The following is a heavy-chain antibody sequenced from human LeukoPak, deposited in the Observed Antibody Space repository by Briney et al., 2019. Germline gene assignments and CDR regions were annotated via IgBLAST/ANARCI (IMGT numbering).Heavy chain of an antibody. CDR2: ISSSSSTI. CDR3: ARDYDWNDVDFYYYYGMDV. J-gene: IGHJ6*02. D-gene: IGHD1-1*01. CDR1: GFTFSSYS. V-gene: IGHV3-48*04. Sequence: GGSLRLSCAASGFTFSSYSMNWVRQAPGKGLEWVSYISSSSSTIYYADSVKGRFTISRDNAKNSLYLQMNSLRAEDTAVYYCARDYDWNDVDFYYYYGMDVWGQGTTVTVSS.